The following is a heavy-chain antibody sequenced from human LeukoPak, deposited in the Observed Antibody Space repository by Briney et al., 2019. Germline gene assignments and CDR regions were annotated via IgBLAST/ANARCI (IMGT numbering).Heavy chain of an antibody. Sequence: GGSLRLSCAASGFTFSSYSMTWVRQAPGKGLEWVSSIIISSSYIYYADSVKGRFTISRDNAKNSLYLQMNSLRAEDTAVYYCAKDRGAGDYYDSSGYESNWFDPWGQGTLVTVSS. CDR2: IIISSSYI. J-gene: IGHJ5*02. CDR1: GFTFSSYS. CDR3: AKDRGAGDYYDSSGYESNWFDP. V-gene: IGHV3-21*04. D-gene: IGHD3-22*01.